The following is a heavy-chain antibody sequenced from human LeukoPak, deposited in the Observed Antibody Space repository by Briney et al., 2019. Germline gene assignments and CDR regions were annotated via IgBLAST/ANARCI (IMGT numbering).Heavy chain of an antibody. V-gene: IGHV1-2*02. CDR2: INPNSGGT. J-gene: IGHJ4*02. D-gene: IGHD3-10*01. CDR1: GYTFTGYY. CDR3: ARGAIVRGVIRRDLDY. Sequence: GASVKVSCKASGYTFTGYYMHWVRQAAGQGLEWMGWINPNSGGTNYAQKFQGRVTMTRDTSISTAYMELSRLRSDDTAVYYCARGAIVRGVIRRDLDYWGQGTLVTVSS.